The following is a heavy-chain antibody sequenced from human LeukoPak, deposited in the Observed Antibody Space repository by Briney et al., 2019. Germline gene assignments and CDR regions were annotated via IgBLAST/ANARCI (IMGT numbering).Heavy chain of an antibody. D-gene: IGHD3-10*01. CDR2: IYYSGST. CDR3: ARDEALQGSFDY. Sequence: SETLSLTCTVSGSSISSSSYYWGWIRQPPGKGLEWIGSIYYSGSTYYNPSLKSRVTISVDTSKNQFSLKLSSVTAADTAVYYCARDEALQGSFDYWGQGTLVTVSS. J-gene: IGHJ4*02. CDR1: GSSISSSSYY. V-gene: IGHV4-39*07.